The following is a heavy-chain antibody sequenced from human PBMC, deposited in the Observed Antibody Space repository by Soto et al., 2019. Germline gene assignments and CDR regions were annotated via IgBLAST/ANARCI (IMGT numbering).Heavy chain of an antibody. J-gene: IGHJ4*02. CDR3: AKENTPDYGDYVDY. Sequence: GGSLRLSCAASGFTFSSYAMSWVRQAPGKGLKWISSISGSGTSTYYADSVKGRFTISRDNSKNTMYLQMSSLRAEDTALDFCAKENTPDYGDYVDYWGQGTLVTVSS. CDR1: GFTFSSYA. D-gene: IGHD4-17*01. V-gene: IGHV3-23*01. CDR2: ISGSGTST.